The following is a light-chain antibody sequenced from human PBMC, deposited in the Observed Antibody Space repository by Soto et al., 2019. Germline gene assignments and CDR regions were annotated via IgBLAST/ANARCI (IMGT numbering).Light chain of an antibody. J-gene: IGLJ1*01. CDR2: DVN. CDR3: SSYGGRNNLI. CDR1: SNDVGFYNY. V-gene: IGLV2-8*01. Sequence: QSALTQPPSASGSPGQSVIISCTGTSNDVGFYNYVSWYQHHPGKAPKLLIYDVNKRPSGVPDRFSGSKSGNSASLTVSGLQAEDEADYYCSSYGGRNNLIFGTGTKV.